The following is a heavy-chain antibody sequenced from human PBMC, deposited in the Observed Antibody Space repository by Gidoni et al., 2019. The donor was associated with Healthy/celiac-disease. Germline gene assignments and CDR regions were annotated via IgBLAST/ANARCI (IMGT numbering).Heavy chain of an antibody. Sequence: ELQLVQSGAEVKKPGASLKISCKGSGYSFTTYWIGWVRQMPGKGLEWMGIIYPGDSDTRYSPSCQGQVTISADKSISTAYLQWSSLKASDTAMYYCARAAIFGVVIENWFDPWGQGTLVTVSS. CDR3: ARAAIFGVVIENWFDP. CDR1: GYSFTTYW. J-gene: IGHJ5*02. CDR2: IYPGDSDT. V-gene: IGHV5-51*01. D-gene: IGHD3-3*01.